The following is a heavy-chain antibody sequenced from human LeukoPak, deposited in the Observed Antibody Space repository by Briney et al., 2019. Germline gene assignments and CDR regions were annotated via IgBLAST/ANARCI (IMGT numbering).Heavy chain of an antibody. J-gene: IGHJ3*02. Sequence: ASVKVSCKASGYTFTSYGISWVRQAPGQGLEWMGWISGNNGNTNYAQHLQGRVTITTDTYTSTAYMELRSLRSDDTAVYYCARDVFSTYYYDSSGLGDAFEIWGRGTMVTVSS. CDR2: ISGNNGNT. CDR1: GYTFTSYG. D-gene: IGHD3-22*01. V-gene: IGHV1-18*01. CDR3: ARDVFSTYYYDSSGLGDAFEI.